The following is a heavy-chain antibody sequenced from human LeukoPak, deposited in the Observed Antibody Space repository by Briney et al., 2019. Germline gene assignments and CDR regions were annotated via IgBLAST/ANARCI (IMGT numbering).Heavy chain of an antibody. J-gene: IGHJ4*02. V-gene: IGHV3-9*01. CDR2: ISWNSGSI. D-gene: IGHD6-13*01. CDR1: GFTFDDYT. CDR3: AKGGIAAALTPFDY. Sequence: GGSLRLSCAASGFTFDDYTMHWVRQAPGKGLEWVSGISWNSGSIGYADSVKGRFTISRDNAKNSLYLQMNSLRAEDTALYYCAKGGIAAALTPFDYWGQGTLVTVSS.